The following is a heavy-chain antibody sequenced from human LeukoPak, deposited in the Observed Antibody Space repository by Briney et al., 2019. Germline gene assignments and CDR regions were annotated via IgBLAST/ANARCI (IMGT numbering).Heavy chain of an antibody. Sequence: PGGSLRLSCAASGFTFSKFSMHWVRQAPGKGLEWVAVISYDGSSEYYGDSVKGRFTISRDNSKNTLYLQMNSLRVEDTAVYYCANLYGDYPDYWGQGTLVTVSS. V-gene: IGHV3-30*18. J-gene: IGHJ4*02. CDR2: ISYDGSSE. D-gene: IGHD4-17*01. CDR1: GFTFSKFS. CDR3: ANLYGDYPDY.